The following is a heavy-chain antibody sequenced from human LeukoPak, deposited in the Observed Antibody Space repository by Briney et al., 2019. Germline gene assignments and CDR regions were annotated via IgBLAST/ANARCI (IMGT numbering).Heavy chain of an antibody. CDR2: IYYSGST. V-gene: IGHV4-39*01. CDR1: GGSISSSSYY. J-gene: IGHJ4*02. Sequence: SETLSLTCTVSGGSISSSSYYWGWIRQPPRKGLEWIGSIYYSGSTYYNPSLKSRVTISVDTSKNQFSLKLSSVTAADTAVYYCARQIYGDYFDYWGQGTLVTVSS. CDR3: ARQIYGDYFDY. D-gene: IGHD4-17*01.